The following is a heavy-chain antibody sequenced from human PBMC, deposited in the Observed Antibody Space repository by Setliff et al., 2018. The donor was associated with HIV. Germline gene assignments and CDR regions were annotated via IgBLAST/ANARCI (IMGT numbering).Heavy chain of an antibody. CDR2: VYYTGTT. J-gene: IGHJ4*02. CDR3: ARGLRFGDLVPPYFDY. Sequence: PSETLSLTCVVSGGSIGSTMSFWGWIRQPPGKGLEWIGYVYYTGTTYSNPSLKGRVSMSVDTSRNQFSLRLNSVTAADTSLYFCARGLRFGDLVPPYFDYWGQGISVTVSS. D-gene: IGHD3-10*01. V-gene: IGHV4-39*01. CDR1: GGSIGSTMSF.